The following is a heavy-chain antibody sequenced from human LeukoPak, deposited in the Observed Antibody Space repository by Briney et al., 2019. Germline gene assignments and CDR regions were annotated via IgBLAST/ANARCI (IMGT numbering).Heavy chain of an antibody. CDR1: GFTFSSYS. J-gene: IGHJ4*02. V-gene: IGHV3-7*03. D-gene: IGHD5-18*01. CDR2: IKQDGSET. CDR3: ARGGSGYSYGTVDY. Sequence: GGSLRLSCAASGFTFSSYSMNWVRQAPGKGLEWVANIKQDGSETYYADSVKGRFTIFRDNAKNSLYLQMNSLRAEDTALYYCARGGSGYSYGTVDYWGQGTLVIVSS.